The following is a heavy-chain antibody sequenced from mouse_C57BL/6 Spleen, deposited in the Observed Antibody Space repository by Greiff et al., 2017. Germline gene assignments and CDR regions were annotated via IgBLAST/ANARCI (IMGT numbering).Heavy chain of an antibody. Sequence: VLLQQPGAELVMPGASVKLSCKASGYTFTSYCMHWVKQRPGQGLEWIGEIYPSDSYTNYNQKFKGKSTMTVDKSSSTAYMQRSRLTSEDSAVYYCARAYYSNYWDDWGQGTTLTVSS. CDR2: IYPSDSYT. D-gene: IGHD2-5*01. CDR1: GYTFTSYC. J-gene: IGHJ2*01. V-gene: IGHV1-69*01. CDR3: ARAYYSNYWDD.